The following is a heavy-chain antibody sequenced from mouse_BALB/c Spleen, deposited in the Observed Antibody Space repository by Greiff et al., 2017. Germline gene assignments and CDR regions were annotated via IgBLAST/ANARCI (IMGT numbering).Heavy chain of an antibody. V-gene: IGHV5-4*02. Sequence: EVQVVESGGGLVKPGGSLKLSCAASGFTFSDYYMYWVRQTPEKRLEWVATISDGGSYTYYPDSVKGRFTISRDNAKNNLYLQMSSLKSEDTAMYYCAREGGLRGFAYWGQGTLVTVSA. CDR3: AREGGLRGFAY. D-gene: IGHD1-1*01. CDR2: ISDGGSYT. J-gene: IGHJ3*01. CDR1: GFTFSDYY.